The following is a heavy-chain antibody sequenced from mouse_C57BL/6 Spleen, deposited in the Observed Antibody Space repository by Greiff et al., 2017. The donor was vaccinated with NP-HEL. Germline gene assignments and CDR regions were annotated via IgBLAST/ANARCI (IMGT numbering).Heavy chain of an antibody. V-gene: IGHV1-80*01. CDR2: IYPGDGDT. D-gene: IGHD1-1*01. J-gene: IGHJ3*01. CDR3: ARCFYGSSYAWFAY. CDR1: GYAFSSYW. Sequence: VQLQQSGAELVKPGASVKISCKASGYAFSSYWMNWVKQRPGKGLEWIGQIYPGDGDTNYNGKFKGKATLTADKSSSTAYMQLSSLTSEDSAVYFCARCFYGSSYAWFAYWGQGTLVTVSA.